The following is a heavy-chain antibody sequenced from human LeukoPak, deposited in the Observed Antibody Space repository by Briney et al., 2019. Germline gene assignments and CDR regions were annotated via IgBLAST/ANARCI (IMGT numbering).Heavy chain of an antibody. J-gene: IGHJ5*02. V-gene: IGHV1-18*01. CDR3: ARDYGSGSYYNNWFDP. CDR1: GYTFTSYG. D-gene: IGHD3-10*01. Sequence: GASVKVSCKASGYTFTSYGISWVRQAPGQGLEWMGWISAYNGNTSYAQKLQGRVTMTTDTSTSTAYMELRSLRSDDTAVYYWARDYGSGSYYNNWFDPWGQGTLVTVSS. CDR2: ISAYNGNT.